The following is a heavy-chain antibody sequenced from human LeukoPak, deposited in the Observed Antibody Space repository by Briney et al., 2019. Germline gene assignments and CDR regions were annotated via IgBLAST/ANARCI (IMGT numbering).Heavy chain of an antibody. V-gene: IGHV3-33*01. D-gene: IGHD3-22*01. CDR3: ARRARGSGYYYFDY. CDR1: GFTFSSYG. Sequence: GGSLTLSCAASGFTFSSYGMQWVHQAPGKGLERVAVIWYDGSNKYYADSVKGRFTISRDNSKNTLYLQMNSLRAEDTAVYYCARRARGSGYYYFDYWGQGTLVTVSS. CDR2: IWYDGSNK. J-gene: IGHJ4*02.